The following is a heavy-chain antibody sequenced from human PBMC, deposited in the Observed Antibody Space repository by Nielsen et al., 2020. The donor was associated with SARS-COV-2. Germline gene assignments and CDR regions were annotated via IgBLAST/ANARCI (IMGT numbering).Heavy chain of an antibody. J-gene: IGHJ4*02. D-gene: IGHD5-12*01. CDR1: GYTFTRYD. Sequence: ASVKVSCKASGYTFTRYDIHWVRQATGQGLEWMGWMNPNSGNTGYAQKFQGRVTMTRNTSISTAYMELSSLRSEDTAVYYCARNLGGYVEVDYWGQGTLVTVSS. CDR3: ARNLGGYVEVDY. V-gene: IGHV1-8*01. CDR2: MNPNSGNT.